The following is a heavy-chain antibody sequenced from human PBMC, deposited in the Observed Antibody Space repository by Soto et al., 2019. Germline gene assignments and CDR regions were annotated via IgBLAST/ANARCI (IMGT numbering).Heavy chain of an antibody. Sequence: ASVKVSCKASGYTFTSYYMHWVRQAPGQGLEWMGIISPSGGSTSYAQKFQGRVTMTRDTSTNTVYMELSSLRSEDTAVYYCATSSAGTLYYYYVMDVWGQGTTVTVSS. CDR1: GYTFTSYY. D-gene: IGHD6-13*01. V-gene: IGHV1-46*01. CDR3: ATSSAGTLYYYYVMDV. J-gene: IGHJ6*02. CDR2: ISPSGGST.